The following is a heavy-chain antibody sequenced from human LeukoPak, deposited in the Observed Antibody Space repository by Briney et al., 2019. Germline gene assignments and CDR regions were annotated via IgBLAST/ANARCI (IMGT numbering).Heavy chain of an antibody. Sequence: SETLSLTCNVSGASVSSGSYYWSWIRQPPGKGLEWIGSIYYSGSTYYNPSLKSRVTISVDTSKNQFSLKLSSVTAADTAVYYCARRPRGNWLGDYFDYWGQGTLVTVSS. V-gene: IGHV4-39*01. CDR1: GASVSSGSYY. J-gene: IGHJ4*02. CDR2: IYYSGST. CDR3: ARRPRGNWLGDYFDY. D-gene: IGHD6-19*01.